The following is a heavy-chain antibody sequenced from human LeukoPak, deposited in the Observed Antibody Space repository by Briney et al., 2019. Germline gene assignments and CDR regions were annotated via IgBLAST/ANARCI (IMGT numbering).Heavy chain of an antibody. CDR2: ISAYNGNT. D-gene: IGHD3-22*01. V-gene: IGHV1-18*01. Sequence: GASVKVSCKASGYTFTSYGISWVRQAPGQGLEWMGWISAYNGNTNYAQKLQGRVTMTTDTSTSTAYMELRSLRSDDTAVYYCARDLSDYYDSSGYYPWYFDYWGQGTLVTVSS. CDR3: ARDLSDYYDSSGYYPWYFDY. J-gene: IGHJ4*02. CDR1: GYTFTSYG.